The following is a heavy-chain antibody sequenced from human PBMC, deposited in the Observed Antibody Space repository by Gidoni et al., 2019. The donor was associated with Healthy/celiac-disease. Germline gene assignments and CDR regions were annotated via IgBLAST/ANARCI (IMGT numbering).Heavy chain of an antibody. D-gene: IGHD3-3*01. CDR1: GFTFSSYA. Sequence: EVQLLESGGGLVQPGGSLRLSCAASGFTFSSYAMSWVRQAPGTGLEWVSAISGSGGSTYYADSVKGRFTISRDNSKNTLYLQMNSLRAEDTAVYYCAKDPTIFGVPLDYWGQGTLVTVSS. CDR3: AKDPTIFGVPLDY. V-gene: IGHV3-23*01. CDR2: ISGSGGST. J-gene: IGHJ4*02.